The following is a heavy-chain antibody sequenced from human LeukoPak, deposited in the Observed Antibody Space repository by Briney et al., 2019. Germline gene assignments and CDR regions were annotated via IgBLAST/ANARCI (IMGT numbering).Heavy chain of an antibody. CDR2: ISYDGSNK. Sequence: GGSLRLSCAASGFTFSSYGMHWVRQAPGKGLEWVAVISYDGSNKYHADSVKGRFTISRDNSKNTLYLQMNSLRAEDTAVYYCASDYYGSGSSLSNFDYWGQGTLVTVSS. CDR3: ASDYYGSGSSLSNFDY. D-gene: IGHD3-10*01. J-gene: IGHJ4*02. CDR1: GFTFSSYG. V-gene: IGHV3-30*03.